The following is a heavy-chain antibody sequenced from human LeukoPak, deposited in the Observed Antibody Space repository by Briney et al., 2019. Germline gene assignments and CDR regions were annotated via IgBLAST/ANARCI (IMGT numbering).Heavy chain of an antibody. CDR1: GFNFSLYS. D-gene: IGHD3-9*01. CDR2: ISASSDYI. Sequence: GSLRLSCGASGFNFSLYSMNWVRQAPGKDLEWVSSISASSDYIYYADSVKGRFTISRDNAKNSLYLQMNSLRAEDTALYYCAKGLTGYYVPGYYYGMDVWGQGTTVTVSS. V-gene: IGHV3-21*04. CDR3: AKGLTGYYVPGYYYGMDV. J-gene: IGHJ6*02.